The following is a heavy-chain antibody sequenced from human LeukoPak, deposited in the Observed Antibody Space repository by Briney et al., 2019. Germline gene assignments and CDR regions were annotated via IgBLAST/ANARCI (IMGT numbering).Heavy chain of an antibody. V-gene: IGHV3-23*01. Sequence: PGGSLRLSCTASGFTFSSYDMSWVRQAPAKALEWVSSISEIISGTYYADSVKGRFTISRDTSKNTLYLQMNSLRAEDTAIYYCARASSSSRPYYFDYWGQGTLVTVSS. CDR2: ISEIISGT. D-gene: IGHD6-6*01. CDR3: ARASSSSRPYYFDY. CDR1: GFTFSSYD. J-gene: IGHJ4*02.